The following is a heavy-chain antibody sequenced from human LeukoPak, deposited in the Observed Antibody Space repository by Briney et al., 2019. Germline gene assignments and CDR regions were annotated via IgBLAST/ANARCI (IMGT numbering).Heavy chain of an antibody. V-gene: IGHV3-23*01. Sequence: GGSLRLSCAASGFTFGSYAMSWVRQAPGKGLEWVSAISGSGGSTYYADSVKGRFTISRDNSKNTLYLQMNSLRAEDTAVYYCAKATYYDFWSGYYFDYWGQGTLVTVSS. CDR2: ISGSGGST. D-gene: IGHD3-3*01. CDR1: GFTFGSYA. J-gene: IGHJ4*02. CDR3: AKATYYDFWSGYYFDY.